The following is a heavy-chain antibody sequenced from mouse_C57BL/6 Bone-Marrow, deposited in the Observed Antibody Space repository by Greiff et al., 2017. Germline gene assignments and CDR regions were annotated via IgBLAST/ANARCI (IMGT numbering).Heavy chain of an antibody. J-gene: IGHJ3*01. CDR3: ARFGARAWFAY. CDR2: ISDGGSYT. D-gene: IGHD3-1*01. Sequence: EVMLVESGGGLVKPGGSLKLSCAASGFTFSSYAMSWVRQTPEKRLEWVATISDGGSYTYYPDNVKGRFTISRDNAKNNLYLQMSHLKSEDTAMYYCARFGARAWFAYWGQGTLVTVSA. CDR1: GFTFSSYA. V-gene: IGHV5-4*03.